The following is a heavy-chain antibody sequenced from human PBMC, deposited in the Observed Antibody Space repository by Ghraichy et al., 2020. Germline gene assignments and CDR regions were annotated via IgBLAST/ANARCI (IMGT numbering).Heavy chain of an antibody. J-gene: IGHJ3*02. CDR1: GFTFSSYS. D-gene: IGHD2-2*01. Sequence: GESLRLSCAASGFTFSSYSMNWVRQAPGKGLEWVSYISSSSSTIYYADSVKGRFTISRDNAKNSLYLQMNSLRAEDTAVYYCASGGYCSSTSCYLGAFDIWGQGTMVTVSS. CDR2: ISSSSSTI. V-gene: IGHV3-48*01. CDR3: ASGGYCSSTSCYLGAFDI.